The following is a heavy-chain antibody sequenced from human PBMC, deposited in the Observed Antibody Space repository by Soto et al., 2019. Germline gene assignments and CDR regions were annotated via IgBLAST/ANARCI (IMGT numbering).Heavy chain of an antibody. V-gene: IGHV1-18*01. D-gene: IGHD5-12*01. J-gene: IGHJ4*02. Sequence: ASVNVSCKASGYTFTSYCISWVRQAPGQGLEWMGWISAYNGNTNYAQKLQGRVTMTTDTSTSTAYMELRSLRSDDTAVYYCARRGYGDGYNTFDYWGQGTLVTVSS. CDR2: ISAYNGNT. CDR3: ARRGYGDGYNTFDY. CDR1: GYTFTSYC.